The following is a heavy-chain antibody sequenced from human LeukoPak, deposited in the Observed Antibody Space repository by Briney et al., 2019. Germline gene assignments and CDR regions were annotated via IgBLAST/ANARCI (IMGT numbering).Heavy chain of an antibody. J-gene: IGHJ5*02. D-gene: IGHD2-2*01. V-gene: IGHV4-59*01. Sequence: SETLSLTCTVSGGSISSYYWSWIRQPPGKGLEWIGYIYYSGSTNYNPSLKSRVTISVDTSKNQFSLKLSSMTAADTAVYYCARGWSVVPAAIRGSGWFDPWGQGTLVTVSS. CDR3: ARGWSVVPAAIRGSGWFDP. CDR2: IYYSGST. CDR1: GGSISSYY.